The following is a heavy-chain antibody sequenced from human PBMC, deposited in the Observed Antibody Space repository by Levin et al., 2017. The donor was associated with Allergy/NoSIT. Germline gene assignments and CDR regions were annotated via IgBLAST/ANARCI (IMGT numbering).Heavy chain of an antibody. CDR2: INTDGSIT. CDR1: GLTFSNXW. CDR3: ARGGTACADY. J-gene: IGHJ4*02. Sequence: GGSLRLSCAASGLTFSNXWMHWVXQXXXKGLVWVSRINTDGSITTYGDSVKGRFTISRDNAKNTLYLQMNSLRAEDTAVYYCARGGTACADYWGQGTVVTVSS. V-gene: IGHV3-74*01.